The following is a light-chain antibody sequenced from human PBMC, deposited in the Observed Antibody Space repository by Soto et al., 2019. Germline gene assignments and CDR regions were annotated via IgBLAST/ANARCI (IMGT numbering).Light chain of an antibody. J-gene: IGKJ1*01. V-gene: IGKV3-20*01. CDR2: AAS. Sequence: EIVLTQSPGTLSLSPGEGATLSCRASQSVSSNFLAWYQQKPGQAPRLLIYAASSRATGISDRFSGSGSETDFTFTIRRLEPDDFAVYYCQQYNSWPPAWTFGQGTKVEI. CDR1: QSVSSNF. CDR3: QQYNSWPPAWT.